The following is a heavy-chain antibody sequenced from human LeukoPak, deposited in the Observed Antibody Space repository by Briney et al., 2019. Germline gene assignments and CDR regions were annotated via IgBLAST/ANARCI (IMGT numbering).Heavy chain of an antibody. Sequence: GGSLRLSCAASGFTFSSYGMHWVRQAPGKGLEWVAFIRYDGSNKYYADSVKGRFTISRDNSKNTLYLQMNSLRAEDTAVYYCANDYGDYAGGYYYYMDVWGKGTTVTVSS. J-gene: IGHJ6*03. CDR1: GFTFSSYG. CDR3: ANDYGDYAGGYYYYMDV. V-gene: IGHV3-30*02. D-gene: IGHD4-17*01. CDR2: IRYDGSNK.